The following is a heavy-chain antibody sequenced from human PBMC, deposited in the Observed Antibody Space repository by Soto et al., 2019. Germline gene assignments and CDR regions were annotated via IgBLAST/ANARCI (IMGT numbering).Heavy chain of an antibody. J-gene: IGHJ5*02. Sequence: QITLKESGPTLVKPTQTLTLTCTFSGFSLSTSGVGVGWFRQPPGKALEWLAVIYWDDDKRYSPSLKSRLTITKDTSKNQVVLTMTNVDPVDTATYYCAHTIAVAGKRWFDPWGQGTLVTVSS. D-gene: IGHD6-19*01. CDR1: GFSLSTSGVG. CDR3: AHTIAVAGKRWFDP. V-gene: IGHV2-5*02. CDR2: IYWDDDK.